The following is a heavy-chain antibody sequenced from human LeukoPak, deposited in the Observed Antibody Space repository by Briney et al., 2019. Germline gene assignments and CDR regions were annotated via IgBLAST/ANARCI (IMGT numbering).Heavy chain of an antibody. J-gene: IGHJ3*02. CDR3: ARGVVATLVWFGAYDI. Sequence: ASVKVSCKASGYTFTGYYMHWVRQAPGQGLEWMGRINPNSGGTNYAQKFQGRVTMTRDTSISTAYMELSRLRSDDTAVYYCARGVVATLVWFGAYDIWGQGTMVTVSS. V-gene: IGHV1-2*06. CDR1: GYTFTGYY. D-gene: IGHD3-10*01. CDR2: INPNSGGT.